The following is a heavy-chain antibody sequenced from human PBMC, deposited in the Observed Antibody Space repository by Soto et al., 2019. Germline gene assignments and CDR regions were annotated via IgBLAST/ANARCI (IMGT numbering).Heavy chain of an antibody. D-gene: IGHD3-3*02. V-gene: IGHV4-39*01. Sequence: PSETLSLTSTVSGYSISTDYWSWIRQPPGKGLEWIGSIYYSGSTYYNPSLKSRVTISVDTSKNQFSLKLSSVTAADTAVYYCASPKIAFYNWFDPWGQGTLVTVSS. J-gene: IGHJ5*02. CDR3: ASPKIAFYNWFDP. CDR2: IYYSGST. CDR1: GYSISTDY.